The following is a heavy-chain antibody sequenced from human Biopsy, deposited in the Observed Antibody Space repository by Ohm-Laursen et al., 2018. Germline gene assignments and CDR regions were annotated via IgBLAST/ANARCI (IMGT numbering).Heavy chain of an antibody. CDR3: ARDDAVTVIRGLYY. V-gene: IGHV4-59*02. J-gene: IGHJ4*02. Sequence: SDTLSLTCTVSGDSVTKYYWSWIRQPPGKGLEWIGHIYYSVMTNYNPSLQSRVSISVDTSRNQVSLTLSSVTAEDTAVYYCARDDAVTVIRGLYYWGQGALVTVSS. CDR2: IYYSVMT. CDR1: GDSVTKYY. D-gene: IGHD2-21*02.